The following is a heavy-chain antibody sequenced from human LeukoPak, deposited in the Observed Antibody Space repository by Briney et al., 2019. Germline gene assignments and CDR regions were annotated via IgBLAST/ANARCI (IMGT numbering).Heavy chain of an antibody. J-gene: IGHJ4*02. Sequence: GGSLRLSCVATGFTFSSYGIHWVRQAPGKGLEWVAVISYDGSNKYYSDSVKGRFTISRDNSKNTLSLQMNSLRAEDTAVYYCAKDPSMRWLQFSYFDYWGQGTLVTVSS. CDR1: GFTFSSYG. V-gene: IGHV3-30*18. CDR3: AKDPSMRWLQFSYFDY. D-gene: IGHD5-24*01. CDR2: ISYDGSNK.